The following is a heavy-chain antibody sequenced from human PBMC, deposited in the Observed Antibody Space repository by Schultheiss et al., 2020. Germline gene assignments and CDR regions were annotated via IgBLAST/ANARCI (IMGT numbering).Heavy chain of an antibody. CDR1: GGTFSSYA. CDR2: ISAYNGNT. V-gene: IGHV1-18*01. Sequence: ASVTVSCKASGGTFSSYAISWVRQAPGQGLEWMAWISAYNGNTNYAQKFQGRVTMTTDTSTSTAYMELSSLRSEDTAVYYCASSGRDYYYGMDVWGQGTTVTVS. CDR3: ASSGRDYYYGMDV. D-gene: IGHD3-10*01. J-gene: IGHJ6*02.